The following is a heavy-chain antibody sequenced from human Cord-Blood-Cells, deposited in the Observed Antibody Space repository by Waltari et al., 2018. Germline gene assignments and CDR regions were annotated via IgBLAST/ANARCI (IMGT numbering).Heavy chain of an antibody. Sequence: QITLKESGPTLVKHTQTLTLTCTFSGFSLSTSGVGVGWIRQPPGKALEWLALIYWDDDKRYSPSLKSRLTITKDTSKNQVVLTMTNMDPVDTATYYCAHRRQSSSSNWFDPWGQGTLVTVSS. CDR2: IYWDDDK. CDR3: AHRRQSSSSNWFDP. CDR1: GFSLSTSGVG. D-gene: IGHD6-6*01. J-gene: IGHJ5*02. V-gene: IGHV2-5*02.